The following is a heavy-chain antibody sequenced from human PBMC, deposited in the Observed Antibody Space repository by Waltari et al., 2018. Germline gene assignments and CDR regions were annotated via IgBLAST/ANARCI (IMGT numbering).Heavy chain of an antibody. V-gene: IGHV3-48*04. Sequence: EVQLVESGGGLVQPGGSLRLSCAASGFTFSSYSMNWVRQAPGKGLEWVSYISSSSSTIYYADSVKGRFTISRDNAKNSLYLQMNSLRAEDTAVYYCASITYYYDSTPPYYFDYWGQGTLVTVSS. D-gene: IGHD3-22*01. J-gene: IGHJ4*02. CDR3: ASITYYYDSTPPYYFDY. CDR1: GFTFSSYS. CDR2: ISSSSSTI.